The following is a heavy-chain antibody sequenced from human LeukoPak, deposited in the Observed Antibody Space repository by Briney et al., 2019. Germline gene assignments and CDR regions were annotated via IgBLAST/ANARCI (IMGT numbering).Heavy chain of an antibody. CDR3: ARAGYCSGGSCYGSDY. CDR2: IWYDGSIQ. Sequence: GRSLRLSCAASGFTFSSYGMHWVRQAPGKGLEWVAAIWYDGSIQYYADSVKGRFTISRDNSKNTLYLQMDSLRAEDTAVYYCARAGYCSGGSCYGSDYWGQRTLVSISA. D-gene: IGHD2-15*01. CDR1: GFTFSSYG. J-gene: IGHJ4*02. V-gene: IGHV3-33*01.